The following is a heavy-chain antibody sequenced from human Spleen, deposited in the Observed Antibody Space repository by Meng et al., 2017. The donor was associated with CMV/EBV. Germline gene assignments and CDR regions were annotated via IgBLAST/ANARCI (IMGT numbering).Heavy chain of an antibody. V-gene: IGHV3-11*01. CDR1: GFTFSDYY. CDR2: ISSSGSTI. Sequence: GESLKISCAASGFTFSDYYMSWIRQAPGKGLEWVSYISSSGSTIYYADSVKGRFTISRDNAKNSLYLQMNSLRAEDTAVYYCARRQLYCSSTSCYLGALDHWGQGTLVTVSS. D-gene: IGHD2-2*01. J-gene: IGHJ4*02. CDR3: ARRQLYCSSTSCYLGALDH.